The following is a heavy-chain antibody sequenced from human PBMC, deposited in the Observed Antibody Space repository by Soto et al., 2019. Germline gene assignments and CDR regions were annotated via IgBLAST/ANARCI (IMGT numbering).Heavy chain of an antibody. Sequence: GXSVKVSCKASGYTFSDYYIRWVRQAPGQGLEYMGWINPNSGGTNYAQKFQGRVTMTRDTSISTAYVEMSRLGSDDTAIYYCETLGAKYFDHWGQGTLVTVSS. J-gene: IGHJ4*02. V-gene: IGHV1-2*02. D-gene: IGHD3-10*01. CDR1: GYTFSDYY. CDR3: ETLGAKYFDH. CDR2: INPNSGGT.